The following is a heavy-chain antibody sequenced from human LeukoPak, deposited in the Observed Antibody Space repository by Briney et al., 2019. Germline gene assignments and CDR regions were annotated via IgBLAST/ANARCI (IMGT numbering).Heavy chain of an antibody. V-gene: IGHV1-8*02. CDR2: MNPNSGNT. Sequence: ASVKVSCKASGYTFTSYDINWVRQATGQGLEWMGWMNPNSGNTGYAQKFQGRVTMTRNTSISTAYMELSSLRSEDTAVYYCARAYSGYDFYYYYYGMDVLGQGTTVTVSS. J-gene: IGHJ6*02. CDR3: ARAYSGYDFYYYYYGMDV. D-gene: IGHD5-12*01. CDR1: GYTFTSYD.